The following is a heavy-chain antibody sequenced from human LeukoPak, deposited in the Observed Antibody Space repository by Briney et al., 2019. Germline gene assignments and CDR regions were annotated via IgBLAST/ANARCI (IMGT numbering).Heavy chain of an antibody. CDR1: GFTFSSYA. D-gene: IGHD1-26*01. Sequence: GGSLRLSCAASGFTFSSYAMSWVRQAPGKGLEWVSAISSSGSTIYYADSVKGRFTISRDNAKNSLYLQMNSLRAEDTAVYYCARDKYGSPGAFDIWGQGTMVTVSS. CDR3: ARDKYGSPGAFDI. J-gene: IGHJ3*02. V-gene: IGHV3-48*04. CDR2: ISSSGSTI.